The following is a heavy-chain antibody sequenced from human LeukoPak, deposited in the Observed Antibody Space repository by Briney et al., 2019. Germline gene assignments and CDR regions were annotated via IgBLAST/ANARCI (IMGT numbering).Heavy chain of an antibody. V-gene: IGHV3-9*01. Sequence: GRSLRLSCAASGFTFDDYAMHWVRQAPGKGLEWVSGISWNSGSIGYADSVKGRFTISRDNAKNSLYLQMNSLRAEDTAVYYCARVYQYGDYGGIDYWGQGTLVTVSS. CDR1: GFTFDDYA. CDR2: ISWNSGSI. CDR3: ARVYQYGDYGGIDY. J-gene: IGHJ4*02. D-gene: IGHD4-17*01.